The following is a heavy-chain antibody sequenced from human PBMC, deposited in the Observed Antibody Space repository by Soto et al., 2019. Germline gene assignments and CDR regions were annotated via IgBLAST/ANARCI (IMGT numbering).Heavy chain of an antibody. CDR2: ISGSGGNT. D-gene: IGHD5-12*01. CDR1: GFTFSSYA. CDR3: AKDLGDGYATGVYYYGMDV. J-gene: IGHJ6*02. V-gene: IGHV3-23*01. Sequence: GGSLRLSCAASGFTFSSYAMSWVRQAPGKGLEWVSAISGSGGNTYYADSVKGRFTISRDNSKNTLYLQMNSLRAEDTAVYYCAKDLGDGYATGVYYYGMDVWGQGTTVTVSS.